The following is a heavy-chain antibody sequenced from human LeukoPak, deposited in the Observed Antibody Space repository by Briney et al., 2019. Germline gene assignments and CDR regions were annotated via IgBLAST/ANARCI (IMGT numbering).Heavy chain of an antibody. CDR1: GGSISSYY. Sequence: SETLSLTCTVSGGSISSYYWSLIRQPPGKGLEWIGYIYYSGSTNYNPSLKSRVTISVDTSKNQFSLKLSSVTAADTAVYYCARHEFASPFDSWGQGTLVTVSS. J-gene: IGHJ4*02. CDR3: ARHEFASPFDS. V-gene: IGHV4-59*08. CDR2: IYYSGST. D-gene: IGHD2-21*01.